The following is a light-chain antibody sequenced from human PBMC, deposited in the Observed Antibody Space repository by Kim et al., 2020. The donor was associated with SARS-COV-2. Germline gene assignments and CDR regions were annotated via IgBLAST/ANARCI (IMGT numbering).Light chain of an antibody. CDR2: AAS. V-gene: IGKV1-39*01. J-gene: IGKJ2*01. CDR1: QSISSY. CDR3: QQSYSTPYT. Sequence: SASVGDRVTTTCRSSQSISSYLTSHHQKTGKAPKLLIYAASTLLSGVPSRFSGSGSWTDFTLTISSLQPEDFATHYCQQSYSTPYTFGQGTKLEI.